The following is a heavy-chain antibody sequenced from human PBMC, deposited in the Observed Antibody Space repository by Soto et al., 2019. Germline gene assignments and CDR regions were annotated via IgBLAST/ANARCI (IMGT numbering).Heavy chain of an antibody. CDR2: IIPIFGTA. J-gene: IGHJ6*02. CDR1: GGTFSSYA. V-gene: IGHV1-69*13. D-gene: IGHD3-3*01. Sequence: GASVKVSCKASGGTFSSYAISWVRQAPGQGLEWMGGIIPIFGTANYAQKFQGRVTITADESTSTAYMELSSLRSEDTAVYYCARSVMVTIFGVVILPDYYYYGMDVWGQGTTVTVSS. CDR3: ARSVMVTIFGVVILPDYYYYGMDV.